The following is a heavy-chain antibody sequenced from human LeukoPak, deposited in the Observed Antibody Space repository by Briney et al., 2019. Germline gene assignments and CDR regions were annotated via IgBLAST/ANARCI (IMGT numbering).Heavy chain of an antibody. D-gene: IGHD3-10*01. CDR3: ARGPILWHAFDI. V-gene: IGHV4-28*01. J-gene: IGHJ3*02. CDR1: GSSISTSNW. CDR2: IYYGGST. Sequence: PSDTLSLTCAVFGSSISTSNWWGWIRQSPGKGLEWIGYIYYGGSTNYSPSLKSRVTMSADTSKNQFSLKLSSVTAADTAVYYCARGPILWHAFDIWGQGTMVTVSS.